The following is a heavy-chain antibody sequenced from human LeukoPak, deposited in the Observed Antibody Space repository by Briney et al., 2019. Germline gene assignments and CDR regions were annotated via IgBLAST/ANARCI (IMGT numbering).Heavy chain of an antibody. V-gene: IGHV4-61*01. CDR1: GGSVSSGSYY. J-gene: IGHJ4*02. CDR3: ARERGQRFDY. CDR2: IYNSVRT. D-gene: IGHD6-25*01. Sequence: PSETLSLTCIVSGGSVSSGSYYWSWIRQPPGKGLEWIGYIYNSVRTNYNPSLKSRVTISVDTSKNQFSLKLSSVTAADTAVYYCARERGQRFDYWGQGTLVTVSS.